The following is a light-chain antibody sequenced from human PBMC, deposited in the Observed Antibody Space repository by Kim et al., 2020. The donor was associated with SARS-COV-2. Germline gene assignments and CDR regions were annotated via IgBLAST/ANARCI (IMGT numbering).Light chain of an antibody. V-gene: IGKV4-1*01. CDR1: QSVVYSSNNKYY. CDR2: WAS. CDR3: QQYYSSPFT. Sequence: ATINCKSSQSVVYSSNNKYYLAWYQHKPGQPPKLLIYWASTRESGVPDRFSGSGSGTDFTLTISSLQAEDVAVYYCQQYYSSPFTFGPGTKVDIK. J-gene: IGKJ3*01.